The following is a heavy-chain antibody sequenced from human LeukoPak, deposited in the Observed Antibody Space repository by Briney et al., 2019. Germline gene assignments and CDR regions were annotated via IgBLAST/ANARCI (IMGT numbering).Heavy chain of an antibody. CDR3: ARDGYYYDSSGYYD. D-gene: IGHD3-22*01. V-gene: IGHV3-11*06. CDR1: GFTFSDYY. Sequence: GGSLRLSCAASGFTFSDYYMSWIRQAPGKGLEWVSYISSSSSYTNYADSVKGRFTISRDNAKNSLYLQMNSLRAEDTAVYYCARDGYYYDSSGYYDLGPGTLVTVS. CDR2: ISSSSSYT. J-gene: IGHJ4*02.